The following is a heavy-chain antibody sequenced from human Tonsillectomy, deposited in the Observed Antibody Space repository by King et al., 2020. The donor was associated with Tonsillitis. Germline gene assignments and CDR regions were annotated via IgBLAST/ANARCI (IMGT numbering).Heavy chain of an antibody. CDR2: ISYDGSNK. CDR1: GFTFSSYG. J-gene: IGHJ4*02. Sequence: VQLVESGGGVVQPGRSLRLSCAASGFTFSSYGMHWVRQAPGQGLEWVAVISYDGSNKYYADSVKGRFTISRDNSKNTLYLQMNSLRAEDTAVYYCAIERNDFWSGYYYFDYWGQGTLVTVSS. D-gene: IGHD3-3*01. CDR3: AIERNDFWSGYYYFDY. V-gene: IGHV3-30*03.